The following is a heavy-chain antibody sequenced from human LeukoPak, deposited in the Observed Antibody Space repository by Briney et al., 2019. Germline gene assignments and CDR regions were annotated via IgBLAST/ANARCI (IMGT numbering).Heavy chain of an antibody. CDR1: GGSISSSNYY. CDR2: IYFSGTT. J-gene: IGHJ4*02. V-gene: IGHV4-39*01. CDR3: ARHSWGYNYGHAPFDY. D-gene: IGHD5-18*01. Sequence: SETLSLTCTVSGGSISSSNYYWGWIRQPPGKGLEWIGSIYFSGTTYYNPSLKSRVTVSADTSKKQFSLKLSSVTAADTAVFYCARHSWGYNYGHAPFDYWGQGALVTVSS.